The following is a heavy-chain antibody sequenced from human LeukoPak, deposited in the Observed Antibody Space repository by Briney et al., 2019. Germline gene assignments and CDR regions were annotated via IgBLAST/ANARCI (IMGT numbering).Heavy chain of an antibody. J-gene: IGHJ6*02. D-gene: IGHD2-8*01. CDR1: GHRFTNHW. Sequence: GESLKISCEVSGHRFTNHWIGWVRQMPGKGLEWMGIIYPGDSDTRYSPSFQGQVTISADKSISTAYLQWSSLKASDTAMYYCAKRQASCTNGVCYTLYGMDVWGQGTTVTVSS. CDR2: IYPGDSDT. V-gene: IGHV5-51*01. CDR3: AKRQASCTNGVCYTLYGMDV.